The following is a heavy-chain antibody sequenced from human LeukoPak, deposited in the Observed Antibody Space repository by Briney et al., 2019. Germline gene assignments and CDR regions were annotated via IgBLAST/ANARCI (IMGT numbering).Heavy chain of an antibody. V-gene: IGHV3-64*04. Sequence: GGSLRLSCSASGFTFSSYAMHWVRQAPGKGLEYVSAISSNGGSTYYADSVKGRFTISRDNSKNTLYLQMNSLRAEDTAVYYCGESSTLAVAGTWYFDYWGQGTLVTVSS. CDR1: GFTFSSYA. J-gene: IGHJ4*02. CDR3: GESSTLAVAGTWYFDY. CDR2: ISSNGGST. D-gene: IGHD6-19*01.